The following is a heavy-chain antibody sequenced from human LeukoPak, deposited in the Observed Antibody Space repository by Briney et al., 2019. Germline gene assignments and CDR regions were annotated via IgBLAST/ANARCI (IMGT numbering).Heavy chain of an antibody. J-gene: IGHJ5*02. Sequence: GASVKLSCKASGYSFPTYDINWVRQATGQGLQWMGWMSSKSGHTAYAQKFQGRVIFTRNISISTAYMEVSSLTSEDTAVYYCAKGRASAGGYSGYDWGHWFDPWGQGTLVPVSS. CDR1: GYSFPTYD. CDR2: MSSKSGHT. V-gene: IGHV1-8*03. D-gene: IGHD5-12*01. CDR3: AKGRASAGGYSGYDWGHWFDP.